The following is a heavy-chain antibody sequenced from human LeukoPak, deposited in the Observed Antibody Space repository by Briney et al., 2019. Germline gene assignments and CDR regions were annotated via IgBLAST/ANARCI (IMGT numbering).Heavy chain of an antibody. V-gene: IGHV6-1*01. CDR3: ARVERVDIPFILTGYFRGSEDKYNWFDP. Sequence: SQTLSLTCAISGDSVSSNSVTWNWIRQSPSRGLEWLGRTYYRSKWYNDYAVSVKSRITINPDTSKNQFSLQLNSVTPEDTAVYYCARVERVDIPFILTGYFRGSEDKYNWFDPWGQGTLVTVSS. D-gene: IGHD3-9*01. CDR1: GDSVSSNSVT. CDR2: TYYRSKWYN. J-gene: IGHJ5*02.